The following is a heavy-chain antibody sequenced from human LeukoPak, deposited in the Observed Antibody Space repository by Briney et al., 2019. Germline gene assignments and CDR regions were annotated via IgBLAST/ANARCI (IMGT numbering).Heavy chain of an antibody. J-gene: IGHJ4*02. Sequence: GGSLRLSCAASGFTFSSYSMNWVRQAPGKGLEWVSSISSSGSYIYYADSVKGRFTISRDNAKNSLYLQMNSLRAEDTAVYYCARVTDPSGYSDYWGQGTLVTVSS. CDR1: GFTFSSYS. CDR2: ISSSGSYI. V-gene: IGHV3-21*01. CDR3: ARVTDPSGYSDY. D-gene: IGHD3-22*01.